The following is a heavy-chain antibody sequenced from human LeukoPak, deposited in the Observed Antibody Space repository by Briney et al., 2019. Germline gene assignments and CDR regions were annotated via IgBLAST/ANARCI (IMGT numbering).Heavy chain of an antibody. CDR3: AKASFYDSIP. Sequence: PGGSLRLSCAASGFTFSSSTMHWVRQAPGKGLEWVAVISYDGGNKYYADSVKGRFTISRDNSKNTLNLQMNSLRAEDTAVYYCAKASFYDSIPWGQGTLVTVSS. J-gene: IGHJ5*02. CDR2: ISYDGGNK. V-gene: IGHV3-30*04. CDR1: GFTFSSST. D-gene: IGHD3-22*01.